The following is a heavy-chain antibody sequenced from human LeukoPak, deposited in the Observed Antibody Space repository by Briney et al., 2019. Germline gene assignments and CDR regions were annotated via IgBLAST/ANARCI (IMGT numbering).Heavy chain of an antibody. CDR3: ARDKSSGWHHTFDY. D-gene: IGHD6-19*01. CDR1: GFTFSPYD. CDR2: IGAAGDT. Sequence: GGSLRLSCAASGFTFSPYDMHWVRQATGKGLEWVSAIGAAGDTYYPGSVKGRFTISRDNSKNTLYLEMNSLRAEDTAVYYCARDKSSGWHHTFDYWGQGTLVTVSS. J-gene: IGHJ4*02. V-gene: IGHV3-13*04.